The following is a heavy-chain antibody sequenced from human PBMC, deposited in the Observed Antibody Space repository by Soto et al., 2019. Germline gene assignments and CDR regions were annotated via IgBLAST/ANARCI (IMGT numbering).Heavy chain of an antibody. D-gene: IGHD5-18*01. CDR3: ARGKEPMVNLYYGMDV. J-gene: IGHJ6*02. V-gene: IGHV3-11*01. CDR2: ISGSGSTI. CDR1: GFTFSDYY. Sequence: GSLRLSCAASGFTFSDYYMSWIRQAPGKGLEWVSYISGSGSTIYYADSVKGRFTISRDNAKNSLYLQMNSLRAEDTAVYYCARGKEPMVNLYYGMDVWGQGTTVTVSS.